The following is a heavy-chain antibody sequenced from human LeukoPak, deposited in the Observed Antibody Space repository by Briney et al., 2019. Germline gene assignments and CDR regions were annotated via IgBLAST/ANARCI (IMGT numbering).Heavy chain of an antibody. CDR3: ARDGRDGYNLVYYYGMDV. CDR1: GGSISSYY. D-gene: IGHD5-24*01. Sequence: PSETLSLTCTVSGGSISSYYWSWIRQPPGKGLEWIGYIYYSGSTNYNPSLKSRVTISVDTSNNQFSLKLTSVTAADTAVYYCARDGRDGYNLVYYYGMDVWGQGTTVTVSS. CDR2: IYYSGST. V-gene: IGHV4-59*01. J-gene: IGHJ6*02.